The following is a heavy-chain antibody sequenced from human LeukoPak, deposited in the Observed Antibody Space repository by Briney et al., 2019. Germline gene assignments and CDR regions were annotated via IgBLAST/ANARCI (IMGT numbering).Heavy chain of an antibody. CDR3: ARGFRFGSGFTMDV. CDR1: GYIFTAYY. CDR2: INPNSGGT. D-gene: IGHD3-3*01. Sequence: GASVKVSCKASGYIFTAYYVHWVRQAPGQGPEWMGWINPNSGGTNYAQKFQGRVTMTRDTSISTAYMELSRLRSDDTAVYYCARGFRFGSGFTMDVWGKGTTVTVSS. J-gene: IGHJ6*03. V-gene: IGHV1-2*02.